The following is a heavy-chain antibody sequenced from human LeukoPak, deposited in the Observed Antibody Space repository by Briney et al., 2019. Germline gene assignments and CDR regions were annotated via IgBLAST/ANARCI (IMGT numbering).Heavy chain of an antibody. D-gene: IGHD6-19*01. CDR2: MNPNSGDT. CDR3: ATTYSSGWTGIFDY. CDR1: GYTFTSYD. Sequence: ASVKVSCKASGYTFTSYDINWVRQATGQGLEWMGWMNPNSGDTGYAQKFQGSVNMTRNTSTSTAYMELSSLKSEDTAVYYCATTYSSGWTGIFDYWGQGTLVTVSS. V-gene: IGHV1-8*01. J-gene: IGHJ4*02.